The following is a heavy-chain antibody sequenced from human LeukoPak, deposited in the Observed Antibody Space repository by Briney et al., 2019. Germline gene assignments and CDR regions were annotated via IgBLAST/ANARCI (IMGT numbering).Heavy chain of an antibody. Sequence: SETLSLTCTVSGGSISSAGYYWGWVRQSPGKGLEWVASIHYSRSTYYNPSLKSRVTMSVDTSENQFSLNLSSVTAADTAVYYCARGVPLGYYYMDVWGKGTTVTVSS. CDR1: GGSISSAGYY. CDR2: IHYSRST. J-gene: IGHJ6*03. D-gene: IGHD1-26*01. CDR3: ARGVPLGYYYMDV. V-gene: IGHV4-39*07.